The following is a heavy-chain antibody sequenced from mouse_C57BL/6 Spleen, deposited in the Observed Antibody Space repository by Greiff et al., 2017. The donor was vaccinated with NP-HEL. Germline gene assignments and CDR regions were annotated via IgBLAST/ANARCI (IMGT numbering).Heavy chain of an antibody. Sequence: QVQLKESGAELARPGASVKMSCKASGYTFTSYTMHWVKQRPGQGLEWIGYINPSSGYTKYNQKFKDKATLTADKSSSTAYMQLSSLTSEDSAVYYCARRKDDGYYLFAYWGQGTLVTVSA. CDR3: ARRKDDGYYLFAY. CDR2: INPSSGYT. J-gene: IGHJ3*01. D-gene: IGHD2-3*01. CDR1: GYTFTSYT. V-gene: IGHV1-4*01.